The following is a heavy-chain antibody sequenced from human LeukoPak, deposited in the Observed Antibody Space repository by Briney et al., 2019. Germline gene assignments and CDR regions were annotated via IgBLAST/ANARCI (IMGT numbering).Heavy chain of an antibody. J-gene: IGHJ4*02. CDR3: AMGTAGDYDSSGYYPF. D-gene: IGHD3-22*01. V-gene: IGHV1-69*13. CDR1: GGTFSSYA. Sequence: GASVKVSCKASGGTFSSYAISWVRQAPGQGLEWMGGIIPIFGTANYAQKFQGRVTITADESTSTAYMELSSLRSEDTAVYYCAMGTAGDYDSSGYYPFWGQGTLVTVSS. CDR2: IIPIFGTA.